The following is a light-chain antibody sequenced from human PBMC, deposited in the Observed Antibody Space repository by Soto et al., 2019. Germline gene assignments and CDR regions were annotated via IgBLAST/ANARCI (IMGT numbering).Light chain of an antibody. J-gene: IGKJ4*01. CDR3: HQYDSSPLT. Sequence: EIVLTQSPGTLSLSPGERATLSCRASQSVSSSYLAWYQQKPGQAPRLLIYGASSRATGIPDRFSGSGSGTDFTLTSSRLEPEDFAVYYCHQYDSSPLTFGGGTMVEIK. CDR2: GAS. V-gene: IGKV3-20*01. CDR1: QSVSSSY.